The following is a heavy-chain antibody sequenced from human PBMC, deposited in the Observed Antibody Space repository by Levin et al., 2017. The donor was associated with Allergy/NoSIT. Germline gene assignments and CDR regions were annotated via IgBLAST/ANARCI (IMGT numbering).Heavy chain of an antibody. D-gene: IGHD4-17*01. CDR2: INPSGGST. Sequence: ASVKVSCKPSGYTFTSYYIHWVRQAPGQGLEWMGIINPSGGSTSYAQKFQGRVTMTRDTSTSTVYMELSSLSSEDTAVYYCARGGGTVTPFDYWGQGTLVTVSS. V-gene: IGHV1-46*01. J-gene: IGHJ4*02. CDR1: GYTFTSYY. CDR3: ARGGGTVTPFDY.